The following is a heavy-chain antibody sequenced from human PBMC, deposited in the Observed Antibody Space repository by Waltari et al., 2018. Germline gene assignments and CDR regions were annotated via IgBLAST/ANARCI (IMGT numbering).Heavy chain of an antibody. J-gene: IGHJ4*02. CDR3: TTDQGDSYTFYSFDY. V-gene: IGHV3-15*01. CDR1: GFTFSNTW. Sequence: EVQLVESGGGLVKPGGSLRLSCAASGFTFSNTWMDWVRQAPGKGLEWIARIKTQSDGGGATYYAAPVTGRFTVSRDDSKNMLYLQMSSLKTEDTAMYYCTTDQGDSYTFYSFDYWGQGTL. CDR2: IKTQSDGGGAT. D-gene: IGHD3-16*02.